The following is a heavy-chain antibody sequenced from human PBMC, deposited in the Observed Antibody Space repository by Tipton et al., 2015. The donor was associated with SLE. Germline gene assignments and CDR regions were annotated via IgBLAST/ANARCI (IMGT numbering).Heavy chain of an antibody. CDR2: VYESGIT. CDR1: GGYITSDIYY. D-gene: IGHD3-10*01. V-gene: IGHV4-39*07. J-gene: IGHJ6*03. Sequence: TLSLTCFVSGGYITSDIYYWGWIRQPPGKGLEWIGSVYESGITYYNPSLNGRVTISVDTSKNQFSLKLTPVTAADTAVYYCARGRVVHQWFGYYYMDVWGNGTTVTVSS. CDR3: ARGRVVHQWFGYYYMDV.